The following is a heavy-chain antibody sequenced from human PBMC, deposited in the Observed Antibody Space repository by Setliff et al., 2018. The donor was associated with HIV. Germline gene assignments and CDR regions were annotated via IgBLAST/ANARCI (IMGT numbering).Heavy chain of an antibody. J-gene: IGHJ4*02. V-gene: IGHV4-39*01. CDR2: MYYTGST. Sequence: PSETLSLTCTVSGGSTDSGSYYWAWIRQPPGKGLEWIGSMYYTGSTYYNPSLKSRVTISIDTSKNQFSLKLNSVTAADTAMYYCARGAVGTAGIDYWGQGTLVTVSS. D-gene: IGHD1-1*01. CDR3: ARGAVGTAGIDY. CDR1: GGSTDSGSYY.